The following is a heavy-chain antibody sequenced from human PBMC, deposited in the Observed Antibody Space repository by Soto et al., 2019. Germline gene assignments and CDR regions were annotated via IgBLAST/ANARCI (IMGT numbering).Heavy chain of an antibody. D-gene: IGHD2-2*02. CDR3: ERDRLVVVPAAIRENWFDP. Sequence: PGGSLRLSCAASGFTFSSYSMNWVRQAPGKGLEWVSSISSSSSYIYYADSVKGRFTISRDNAKNSLYLQMNSLRAEDTAVYYCERDRLVVVPAAIRENWFDPWGQGTLVTVSS. J-gene: IGHJ5*02. V-gene: IGHV3-21*01. CDR1: GFTFSSYS. CDR2: ISSSSSYI.